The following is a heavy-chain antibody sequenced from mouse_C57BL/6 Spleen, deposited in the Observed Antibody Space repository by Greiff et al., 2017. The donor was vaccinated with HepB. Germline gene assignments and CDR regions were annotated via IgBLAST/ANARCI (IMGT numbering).Heavy chain of an antibody. Sequence: EVKLVESGGGLVKPGGSLKLSCAASGFTFSDYGMHWVRQAPEKGLEWVAYISSGSSTIYYADTVKGRFTISRDNAKNTRFLQMTSLRSEDTAMYYCARNCDYYYAMDYWGQGTSVTVSS. D-gene: IGHD4-1*01. CDR1: GFTFSDYG. CDR3: ARNCDYYYAMDY. V-gene: IGHV5-17*01. CDR2: ISSGSSTI. J-gene: IGHJ4*01.